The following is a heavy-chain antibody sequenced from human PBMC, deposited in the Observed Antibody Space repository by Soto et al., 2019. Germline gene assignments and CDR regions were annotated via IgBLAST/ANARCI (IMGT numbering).Heavy chain of an antibody. D-gene: IGHD5-12*01. J-gene: IGHJ4*02. CDR1: GFTFSSYE. V-gene: IGHV3-48*03. CDR3: ATADIVATIGGWYGGPFDY. CDR2: ISSSGSTI. Sequence: PGGSLRLSCAASGFTFSSYEMNWVRQAPGKGLEWVSYISSSGSTIYYADSVKGRFTISRDNAKNSLYLQMNSLRAEDTAVYYCATADIVATIGGWYGGPFDYWGQGTLVTVSS.